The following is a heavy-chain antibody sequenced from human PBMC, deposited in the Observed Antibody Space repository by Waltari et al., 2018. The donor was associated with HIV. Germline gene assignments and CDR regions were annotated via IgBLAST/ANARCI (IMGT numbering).Heavy chain of an antibody. V-gene: IGHV1-69*01. CDR2: IIPLFGTV. CDR3: ARDKAHNDVWSGYVS. D-gene: IGHD3-3*01. CDR1: GGTVGRYA. Sequence: QVQLVQSGAEVKKTGSSVKVSCKSSGGTVGRYAVRWVRQAPGQGLEWMGGIIPLFGTVHYAQKFQGRVTITADGSTSTVYMELSSLRSEDMAVYYCARDKAHNDVWSGYVSWGQGTLVTVSS. J-gene: IGHJ5*02.